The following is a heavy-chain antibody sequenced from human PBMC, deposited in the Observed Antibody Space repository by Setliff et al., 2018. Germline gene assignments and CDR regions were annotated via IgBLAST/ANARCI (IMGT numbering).Heavy chain of an antibody. CDR3: ARDRISRYYDSGAHALDI. V-gene: IGHV3-7*03. Sequence: PGGSLRLSCAASAFTFKNYWMSWVRQATGKGLEWVAIIKGDGSEKFYLDSVKGRFTISRDNAKNSLYLQMNSLRAEDTAVYYCARDRISRYYDSGAHALDIWGQGTMVTVSS. J-gene: IGHJ3*02. CDR2: IKGDGSEK. CDR1: AFTFKNYW. D-gene: IGHD3-22*01.